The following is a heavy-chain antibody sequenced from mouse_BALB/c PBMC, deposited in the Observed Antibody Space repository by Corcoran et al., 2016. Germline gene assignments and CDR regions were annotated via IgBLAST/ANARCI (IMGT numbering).Heavy chain of an antibody. CDR1: GYTFTDYY. CDR2: INPNNGGT. V-gene: IGHV1-26*01. J-gene: IGHJ1*01. Sequence: EVQLQQSGPELVKPGASVKMSCKASGYTFTDYYMTWVKQSHGKSLEWIGDINPNNGGTSYNQKFKGKATLTVDKSSSTAYMQLNSLTSEDSAVYYCARDCDWYFDVWGAGTTVTVSS. CDR3: ARDCDWYFDV.